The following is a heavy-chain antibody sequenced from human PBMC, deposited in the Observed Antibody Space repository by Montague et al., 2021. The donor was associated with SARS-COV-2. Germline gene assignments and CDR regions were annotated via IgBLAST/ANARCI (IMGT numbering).Heavy chain of an antibody. D-gene: IGHD3-10*01. J-gene: IGHJ6*02. CDR3: AGRSSTMVRGVADYYGMDV. CDR2: IYYSGST. V-gene: IGHV4-39*01. CDR1: GGSISSSSYY. Sequence: SETLSLTCTVSGGSISSSSYYWGWIRRPPGKGLEWIGSIYYSGSTYYNPSLKSRVTISVDTSKNQFSLKLGSVTAADTAVYYCAGRSSTMVRGVADYYGMDVWGQGTTVTVSS.